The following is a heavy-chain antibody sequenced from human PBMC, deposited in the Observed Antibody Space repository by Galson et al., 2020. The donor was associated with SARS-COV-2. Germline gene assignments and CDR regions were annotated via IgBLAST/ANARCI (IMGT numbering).Heavy chain of an antibody. CDR2: INHVGST. CDR1: GSSMTNNYF. J-gene: IGHJ3*02. D-gene: IGHD2-15*01. V-gene: IGHV4-38-2*01. CDR3: ARLTVVRLFDI. Sequence: ASETLSLTCAVSGSSMTNNYFWGWIRQPPGKGLEWIGSINHVGSTYYNPSLESRATIAVDVSKSQFSLKLSSVTAADTAVYYCARLTVVRLFDIWGQGTMVTVSS.